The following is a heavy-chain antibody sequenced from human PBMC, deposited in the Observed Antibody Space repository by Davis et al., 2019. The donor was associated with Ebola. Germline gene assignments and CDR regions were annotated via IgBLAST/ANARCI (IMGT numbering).Heavy chain of an antibody. Sequence: GESLKISCAASGFTFSSYGMHWVRQAPGKGLEWVAVIWYDGSNKYYADSVKGRFTISRDNAKNSLYLQMNSLRAEDTAVYYCARDESAEYFQHWGQGTLVTVSS. CDR2: IWYDGSNK. V-gene: IGHV3-33*01. J-gene: IGHJ1*01. CDR3: ARDESAEYFQH. CDR1: GFTFSSYG.